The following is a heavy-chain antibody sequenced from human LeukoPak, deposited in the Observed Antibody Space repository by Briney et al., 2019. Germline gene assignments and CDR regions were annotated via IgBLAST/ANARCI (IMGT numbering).Heavy chain of an antibody. D-gene: IGHD3-10*01. CDR2: IYSAGST. CDR1: GFTVSSNY. J-gene: IGHJ4*02. Sequence: GGSLRLSCAASGFTVSSNYMGWVRQAPGKGLEWVSIIYSAGSTYYADSVRGRFTISRDSSKNTVCLQMNSLRAEDTAVYYCASGGLGARKYYSDPFHYWGQGTLVTVSS. V-gene: IGHV3-53*01. CDR3: ASGGLGARKYYSDPFHY.